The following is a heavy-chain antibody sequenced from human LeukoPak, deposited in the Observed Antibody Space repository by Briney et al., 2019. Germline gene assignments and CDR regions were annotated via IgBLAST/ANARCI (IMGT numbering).Heavy chain of an antibody. CDR3: AREIFWSGYYSNLHFDY. V-gene: IGHV3-21*01. CDR2: ISSSSSYI. CDR1: GFTFSSYS. D-gene: IGHD3-3*01. Sequence: GGSLRLSCAASGFTFSSYSRNWVRKAPGKGLEWVSSISSSSSYIYYADSVKGRFTISRDNAKNSLYLQMNSLRAEDTAVYYCAREIFWSGYYSNLHFDYWGQGTLVTVSS. J-gene: IGHJ4*02.